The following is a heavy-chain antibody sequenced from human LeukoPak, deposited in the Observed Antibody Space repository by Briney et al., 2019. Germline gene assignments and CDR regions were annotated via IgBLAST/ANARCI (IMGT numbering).Heavy chain of an antibody. CDR2: ICSGGST. Sequence: PGGSLRLSCAASGFTVSSNYMSWVRQAPGKGLEWVSVICSGGSTYYADSVKGRFTISRDNSKNTLYLQMNSLRAEDTAVYYCARVLYYYDSSGYYSDAFDIWGQGTMVTVSS. CDR3: ARVLYYYDSSGYYSDAFDI. V-gene: IGHV3-53*01. D-gene: IGHD3-22*01. J-gene: IGHJ3*02. CDR1: GFTVSSNY.